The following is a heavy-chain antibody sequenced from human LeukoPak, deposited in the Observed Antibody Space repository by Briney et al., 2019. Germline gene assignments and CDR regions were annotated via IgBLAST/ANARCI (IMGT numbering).Heavy chain of an antibody. D-gene: IGHD3-9*01. J-gene: IGHJ4*02. Sequence: MAGGSLRLSCAASGFTLSGYSMNWVRQAPGKGLEWVSSISSSSSYIYYADSVKGRFTISRDNAKNSLYLQMNSLRAEDTAVYYCARGVVRYFDYWGQGALVTVSS. CDR1: GFTLSGYS. CDR3: ARGVVRYFDY. V-gene: IGHV3-21*01. CDR2: ISSSSSYI.